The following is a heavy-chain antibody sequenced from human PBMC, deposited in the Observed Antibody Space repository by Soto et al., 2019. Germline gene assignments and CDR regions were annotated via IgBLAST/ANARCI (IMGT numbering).Heavy chain of an antibody. J-gene: IGHJ4*02. CDR2: IIPIFGTA. D-gene: IGHD6-13*01. Sequence: ASVKVSCKASGGTFSSYAISWVRQAPGQGLEWMGGIIPIFGTANYAQKFQGRVTITADESTSTAYMELSSLRSEDTAVYYCASRLGIAAAGNGLSYFDYWGQGTLVTVSS. V-gene: IGHV1-69*13. CDR1: GGTFSSYA. CDR3: ASRLGIAAAGNGLSYFDY.